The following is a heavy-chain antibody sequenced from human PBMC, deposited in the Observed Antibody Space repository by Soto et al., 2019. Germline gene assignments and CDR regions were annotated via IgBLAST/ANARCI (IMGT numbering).Heavy chain of an antibody. J-gene: IGHJ6*02. CDR1: GYTFTSYG. D-gene: IGHD3-16*01. V-gene: IGHV1-18*01. Sequence: ASVKVSCKTSGYTFTSYGIAWVRQAPGQGLEWMGWISTYKGNTNYAQKFQGRLTMTTDTSTSTAYMDLGSLTSDDTAVYYCAMVDNYVTPTPQDVWGQGTTVTVSS. CDR2: ISTYKGNT. CDR3: AMVDNYVTPTPQDV.